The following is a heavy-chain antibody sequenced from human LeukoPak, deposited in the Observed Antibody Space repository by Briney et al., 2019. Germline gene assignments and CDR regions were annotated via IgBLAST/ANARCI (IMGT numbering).Heavy chain of an antibody. J-gene: IGHJ4*02. V-gene: IGHV4-61*02. CDR1: GGSFSSPNYY. CDR2: IYTTGFT. Sequence: SEALSLTCTVSGGSFSSPNYYWSWIRQPAGKGLEWIGRIYTTGFTNYHPSLKSRVTVSIDTSKNQFYLKLTSVTAADTAVYYCAREDYNFLWGQGTLVTVSS. D-gene: IGHD3-3*01. CDR3: AREDYNFL.